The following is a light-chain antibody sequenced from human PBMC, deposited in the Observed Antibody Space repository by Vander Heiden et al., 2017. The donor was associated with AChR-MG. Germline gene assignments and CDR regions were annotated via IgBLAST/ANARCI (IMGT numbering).Light chain of an antibody. V-gene: IGLV2-14*03. CDR2: DVS. J-gene: IGLJ2*01. Sequence: QSALTQPASASGSPGQSLTISCTGTSSDVGGYNYVSWYQQHPGKAPKLMIYDVSNRPSGVSNRFSGSKSGNTASLTISGLQAEDEADYYCSSYTSSSTFVVFGGGTKLTVL. CDR3: SSYTSSSTFVV. CDR1: SSDVGGYNY.